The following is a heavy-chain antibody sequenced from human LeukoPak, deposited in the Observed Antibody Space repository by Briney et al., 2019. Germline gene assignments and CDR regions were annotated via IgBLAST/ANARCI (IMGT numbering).Heavy chain of an antibody. V-gene: IGHV4-34*01. CDR3: ARPTTVTTHYFQY. CDR2: ITHSGST. CDR1: GASLSGYF. Sequence: SETLSLTCTVSGASLSGYFWSWIRQPPGKGLEWMGEITHSGSTNYNPSLKRRVTLSVDTSKNQFSLKLSSVTAADTAVYYCARPTTVTTHYFQYWGQGTLVTVSS. D-gene: IGHD4-17*01. J-gene: IGHJ1*01.